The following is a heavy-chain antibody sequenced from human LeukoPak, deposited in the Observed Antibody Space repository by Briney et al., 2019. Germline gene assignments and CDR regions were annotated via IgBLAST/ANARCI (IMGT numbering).Heavy chain of an antibody. CDR1: GFTFSSYG. J-gene: IGHJ4*02. CDR2: ISSSGSTI. CDR3: ARGLRAAGTVVDY. D-gene: IGHD6-13*01. Sequence: PGGSLRLSCAASGFTFSSYGMHWVRQAPGKGLEWVSYISSSGSTIYYADSVKGRFTISRDNAKNSLYLQMNSLRAEDTAVYYCARGLRAAGTVVDYWGQGTLVTVSS. V-gene: IGHV3-48*04.